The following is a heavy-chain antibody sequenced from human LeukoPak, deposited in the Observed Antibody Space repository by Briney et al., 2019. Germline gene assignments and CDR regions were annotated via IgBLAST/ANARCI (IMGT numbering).Heavy chain of an antibody. Sequence: GGSLRLSCAASGFTFSSYEMNWVRQAPGKGLEWVSYISSSGSTIYYADSLKGRFTISRDNAKNSLYLQMNSLRAEDTAVYYCARSPDYYDSSEDYWGQGTLVTVSS. CDR1: GFTFSSYE. D-gene: IGHD3-22*01. CDR3: ARSPDYYDSSEDY. V-gene: IGHV3-48*03. J-gene: IGHJ4*02. CDR2: ISSSGSTI.